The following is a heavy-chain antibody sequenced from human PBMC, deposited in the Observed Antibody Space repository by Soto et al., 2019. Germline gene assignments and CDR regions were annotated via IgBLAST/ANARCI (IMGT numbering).Heavy chain of an antibody. V-gene: IGHV4-59*08. CDR3: ERHSGNYDSPYYFDY. J-gene: IGHJ4*02. CDR1: ARSISRYY. D-gene: IGHD3-22*01. Sequence: SEILSLTCIVYARSISRYYLSWIRQPPGNGLELIGYIYYSGSTNYNPAHKSRVTISVDTSKNQFALKLSSVTAADTAVYYCERHSGNYDSPYYFDYWGQGTLVTVSS. CDR2: IYYSGST.